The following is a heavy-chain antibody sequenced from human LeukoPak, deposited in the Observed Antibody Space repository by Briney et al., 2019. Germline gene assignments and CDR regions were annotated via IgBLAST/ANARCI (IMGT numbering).Heavy chain of an antibody. CDR2: IKEDGSEN. CDR3: ARQRYSDY. D-gene: IGHD1-1*01. CDR1: GFTFSMYY. J-gene: IGHJ4*02. V-gene: IGHV3-7*01. Sequence: GGSLRLSCAASGFTFSMYYMPWVRQAPGRGLEWVANIKEDGSENSYVESVKGRFTISRDNAKNSLYLQLNSLRAEDTAVYFCARQRYSDYWGQGTLVTVSS.